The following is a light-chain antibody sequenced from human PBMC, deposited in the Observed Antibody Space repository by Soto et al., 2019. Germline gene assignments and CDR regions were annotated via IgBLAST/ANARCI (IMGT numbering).Light chain of an antibody. J-gene: IGKJ3*01. CDR2: DAS. V-gene: IGKV1-13*02. CDR3: HQFNSYPPA. Sequence: AIQLTQSPSSLSASVGDRVTITCRASQGISSALAWYQQKPGKAPKLLIYDASSLESGVPSRFSGSGSGTDFTLTIRSLQPEDFATYYCHQFNSYPPAFGPGTKVDIK. CDR1: QGISSA.